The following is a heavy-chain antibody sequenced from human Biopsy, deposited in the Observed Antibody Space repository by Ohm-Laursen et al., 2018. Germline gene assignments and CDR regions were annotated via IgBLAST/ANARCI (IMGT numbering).Heavy chain of an antibody. CDR3: ARDER. Sequence: SLRLSCSASGFTFSSSWMTWVRQAPGKGLEWVSMIKQDGSEDYYVDSVKGRFTISRDNAQKSLDLQLNSLRAEDTAVYYCARDERWGQGTLVTVSS. J-gene: IGHJ4*02. CDR2: IKQDGSED. CDR1: GFTFSSSW. D-gene: IGHD5-24*01. V-gene: IGHV3-7*01.